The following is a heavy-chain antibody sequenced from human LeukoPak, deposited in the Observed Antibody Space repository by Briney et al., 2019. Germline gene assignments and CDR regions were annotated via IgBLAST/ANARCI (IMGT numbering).Heavy chain of an antibody. CDR2: INAGNGNA. Sequence: ASVKVSCKASGYTFTSYAMHWVRQAPGQRLEWMGWINAGNGNAKYSQEFQGRVTITRDTSASTAYMELSSLRSKDMAVYYCARDISIAVAGPLDYWGQGTLVTVSS. CDR1: GYTFTSYA. CDR3: ARDISIAVAGPLDY. D-gene: IGHD6-19*01. V-gene: IGHV1-3*03. J-gene: IGHJ4*02.